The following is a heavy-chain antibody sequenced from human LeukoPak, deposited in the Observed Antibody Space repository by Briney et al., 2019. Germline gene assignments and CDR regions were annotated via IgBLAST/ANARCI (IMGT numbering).Heavy chain of an antibody. V-gene: IGHV3-23*01. Sequence: GGSLRLSCAASGLTFSSYAMSWVRQAPGKGLEWVSTISGSGGNTYYADSVKGRFTISRDNSKNTLFLQMNSLRAEDTAVYYCAKDLYGDYYFDYWGQGTLVTVSS. CDR2: ISGSGGNT. D-gene: IGHD4-17*01. J-gene: IGHJ4*02. CDR1: GLTFSSYA. CDR3: AKDLYGDYYFDY.